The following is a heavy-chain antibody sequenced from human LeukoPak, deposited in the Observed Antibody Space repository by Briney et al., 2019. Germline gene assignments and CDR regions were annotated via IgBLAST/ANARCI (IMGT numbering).Heavy chain of an antibody. CDR2: IYHSGST. D-gene: IGHD6-13*01. Sequence: PSETLSLTCTVSGYSLSSGYFWGWIRQPPGKGLEWIGSIYHSGSTNYNPSLKSRVTISVDTSKNQFSLKLTSVTAADTAVYYCARGGLAAAGASYYYGMDVWGQGTTVTVSS. J-gene: IGHJ6*02. CDR3: ARGGLAAAGASYYYGMDV. CDR1: GYSLSSGYF. V-gene: IGHV4-38-2*02.